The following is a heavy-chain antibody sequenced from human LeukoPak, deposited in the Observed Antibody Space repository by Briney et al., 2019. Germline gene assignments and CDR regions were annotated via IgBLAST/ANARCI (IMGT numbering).Heavy chain of an antibody. D-gene: IGHD1-26*01. CDR2: ISSSSTYI. CDR3: ARDPPGSYYGSY. Sequence: GGSLRLSCAASGFTFSSYSMNWVRQAPGKGLEWVSSISSSSTYIYYADSVRGRFTISRDNAKSSLYLQMNSLRAEDTAVYYCARDPPGSYYGSYWGQGTLVTVSS. CDR1: GFTFSSYS. V-gene: IGHV3-21*01. J-gene: IGHJ4*02.